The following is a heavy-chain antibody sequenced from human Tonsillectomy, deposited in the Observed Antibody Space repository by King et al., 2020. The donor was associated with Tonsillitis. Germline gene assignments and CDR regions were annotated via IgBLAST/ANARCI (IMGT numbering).Heavy chain of an antibody. J-gene: IGHJ4*02. CDR3: AREAVYYDSSGYYDHPFDY. CDR1: GYSFTSYW. V-gene: IGHV5-51*01. Sequence: QLVQSGAEVKKPGESLKISCKGSGYSFTSYWIGWVRQMPGKGLEWMGIIYPGDSDTRYSPSFQGQVTISADKSISTAYLQWSSLKASDTAMYYCAREAVYYDSSGYYDHPFDYWGQGTLVTVSS. CDR2: IYPGDSDT. D-gene: IGHD3-22*01.